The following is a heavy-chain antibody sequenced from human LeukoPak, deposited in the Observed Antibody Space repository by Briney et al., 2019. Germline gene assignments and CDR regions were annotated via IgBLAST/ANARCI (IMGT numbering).Heavy chain of an antibody. CDR1: GGSISSGGYY. D-gene: IGHD3-16*01. Sequence: SETLSLTCTVSGGSISSGGYYWSWIRQHPGKGLEWIGYIYYSGSTYYNPSLKSRVTISVDTSKNQFSLKLSSVTAADTAVYYCARVGGGATPNYWYFDLWGRGTLVTVSS. CDR3: ARVGGGATPNYWYFDL. V-gene: IGHV4-31*03. CDR2: IYYSGST. J-gene: IGHJ2*01.